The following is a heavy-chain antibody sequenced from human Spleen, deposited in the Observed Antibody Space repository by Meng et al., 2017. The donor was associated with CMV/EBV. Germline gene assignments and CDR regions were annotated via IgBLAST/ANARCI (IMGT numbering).Heavy chain of an antibody. CDR2: IYYSGST. D-gene: IGHD6-6*01. CDR3: ARGAAARRVWFDP. CDR1: GGSISSYY. J-gene: IGHJ5*02. V-gene: IGHV4-59*01. Sequence: GSLRLSCTVSGGSISSYYWSWIRQPPGKGLEWIGYIYYSGSTNYNTSLKRRVTISVDTSKNQFSLKLSSVTAADTAVYYCARGAAARRVWFDPWGQGTLVTVSS.